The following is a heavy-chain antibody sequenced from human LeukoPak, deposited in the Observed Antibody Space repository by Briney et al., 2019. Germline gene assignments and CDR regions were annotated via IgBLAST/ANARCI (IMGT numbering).Heavy chain of an antibody. D-gene: IGHD3-22*01. CDR1: GFTFSSYG. CDR3: AKGHYYDSSGPFDY. CDR2: IWYDGSNK. J-gene: IGHJ4*02. Sequence: EPGGSLRLSCAASGFTFSSYGMHWVRQAPGKGLEWVAVIWYDGSNKYYADSVKGRFTISRDNSKNTLYLQMNSLRAEDTAVYYCAKGHYYDSSGPFDYWGQGTLVTVSS. V-gene: IGHV3-33*06.